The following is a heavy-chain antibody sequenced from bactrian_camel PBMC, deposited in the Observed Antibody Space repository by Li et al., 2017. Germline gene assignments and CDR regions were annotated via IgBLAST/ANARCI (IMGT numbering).Heavy chain of an antibody. V-gene: IGHV3S56*01. CDR3: ATPKADIYQKHFAY. CDR1: GFTFDGSE. J-gene: IGHJ6*01. CDR2: ISCDGDT. Sequence: VQLVESGGDSVQAGGSLRLSCTASGFTFDGSEMVWFRQAPGNECELVSTISCDGDTYYADSVKGRFTISRDNAKNTVYLQMNSLKSEDTARYYCATPKADIYQKHFAYWGQGTQVTVS.